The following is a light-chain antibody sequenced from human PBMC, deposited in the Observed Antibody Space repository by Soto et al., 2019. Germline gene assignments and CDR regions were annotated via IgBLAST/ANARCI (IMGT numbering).Light chain of an antibody. V-gene: IGKV1-33*01. CDR2: DAS. CDR3: QHYDDVLVT. CDR1: QDISVY. J-gene: IGKJ4*01. Sequence: DIQLTQSPSSLSASVGETVTVTCQASQDISVYLNWYQEKPGKAPTLLIYDASNLKTGVLSRFSGLGSGTHFTLTISNLQPEDIATYFCQHYDDVLVTFGGGTKVEI.